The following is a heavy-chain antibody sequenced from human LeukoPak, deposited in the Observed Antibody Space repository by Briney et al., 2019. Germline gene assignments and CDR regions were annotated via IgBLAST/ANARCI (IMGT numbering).Heavy chain of an antibody. CDR3: ARGGTEWEPMEEIDY. J-gene: IGHJ4*02. V-gene: IGHV3-74*01. CDR2: INSDGSST. CDR1: GFTFSSYW. Sequence: GGSLRLSCAASGFTFSSYWMHWVRQAPGKGLVWVSRINSDGSSTSYADSVKGRFTISRDNAKNTLYLQMNSLRAEDTAVYYYARGGTEWEPMEEIDYWGQGTLVTVSS. D-gene: IGHD1-26*01.